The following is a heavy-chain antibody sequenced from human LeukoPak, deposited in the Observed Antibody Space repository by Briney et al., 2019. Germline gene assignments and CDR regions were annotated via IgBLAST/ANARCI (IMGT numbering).Heavy chain of an antibody. D-gene: IGHD3-10*01. V-gene: IGHV3-15*01. CDR3: TSVGFGPYYFDN. J-gene: IGHJ4*02. CDR1: GFIFSDFY. CDR2: IKSKTDGGTT. Sequence: GGSLRLSCAASGFIFSDFYMSWIRQAPGKGLEWVGRIKSKTDGGTTDYAAPVKGRFTISRDDTKNTVYLQMNSLKTEDTAVYYCTSVGFGPYYFDNWGQGTLVTVSS.